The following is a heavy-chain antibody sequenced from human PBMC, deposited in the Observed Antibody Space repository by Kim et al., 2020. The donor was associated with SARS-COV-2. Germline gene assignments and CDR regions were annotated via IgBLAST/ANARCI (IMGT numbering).Heavy chain of an antibody. J-gene: IGHJ2*01. CDR3: ARVWGVPDHDWHFDL. D-gene: IGHD3-16*01. CDR1: GFTFSAYR. V-gene: IGHV3-74*01. Sequence: GGSLRLSCEASGFTFSAYRMHWVRQAPGKGLVWVSRINNSGTSASHADSVKGRFTSSRDNAKNTLYLQMNSLRAEDTAVYYCARVWGVPDHDWHFDLWSRSTLVTLS. CDR2: INNSGTSA.